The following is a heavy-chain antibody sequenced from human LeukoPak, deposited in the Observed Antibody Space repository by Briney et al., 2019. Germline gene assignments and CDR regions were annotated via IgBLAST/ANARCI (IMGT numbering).Heavy chain of an antibody. D-gene: IGHD3-10*01. Sequence: SVKVSCKASGGTFSSYAISWVRQAPGQGLEWMGGIIPIFGTANYAQKFQGRVTITADESTSTAYMELSSLRFEDTAVYYCARVDTMVRGAYNWFDPWGQGTLVTVSS. J-gene: IGHJ5*02. V-gene: IGHV1-69*13. CDR3: ARVDTMVRGAYNWFDP. CDR1: GGTFSSYA. CDR2: IIPIFGTA.